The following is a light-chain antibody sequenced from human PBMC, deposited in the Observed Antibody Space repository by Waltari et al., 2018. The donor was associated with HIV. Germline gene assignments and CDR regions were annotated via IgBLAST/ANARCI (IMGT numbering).Light chain of an antibody. J-gene: IGKJ1*01. CDR1: QSVSSN. CDR2: GAF. CDR3: QQYNNWSPWT. V-gene: IGKV3-15*01. Sequence: DIVMTQSPATLSVSPGERATLSCRASQSVSSNLAWYQQKPGQAPRLLIYGAFTRATGIPAMFSGRGSGTEFTLTISSLQSEDFAIYYCQQYNNWSPWTFGQGTKVEIK.